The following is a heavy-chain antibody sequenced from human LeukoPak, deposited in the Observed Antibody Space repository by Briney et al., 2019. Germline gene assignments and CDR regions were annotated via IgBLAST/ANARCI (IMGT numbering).Heavy chain of an antibody. Sequence: SETLSLTCAVYDGSFSGYYWSWIRQPPGKGLEWIGEINHSGSTYYSPSLKSRVTISLDTSRNQFSLKLNSVTAADTAVYYCAKSNGYGLVDIWGQGTMVTVSS. V-gene: IGHV4-34*01. CDR3: AKSNGYGLVDI. CDR2: INHSGST. D-gene: IGHD3-10*01. CDR1: DGSFSGYY. J-gene: IGHJ3*02.